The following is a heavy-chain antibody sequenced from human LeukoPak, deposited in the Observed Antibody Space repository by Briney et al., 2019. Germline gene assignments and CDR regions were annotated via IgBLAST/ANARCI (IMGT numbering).Heavy chain of an antibody. CDR3: ARHRTYCSGGSCYFPPFDY. V-gene: IGHV4-39*01. CDR2: IYYSGST. CDR1: GGSISSSSYY. D-gene: IGHD2-15*01. J-gene: IGHJ4*02. Sequence: SETLSLTCTVSGGSISSSSYYWGWIRQPPGKGLEWIGSIYYSGSTYYNPSLKSRVTISVDTSKNQYSLMLSSVPAADTAVYYCARHRTYCSGGSCYFPPFDYWGQGTLVTVSS.